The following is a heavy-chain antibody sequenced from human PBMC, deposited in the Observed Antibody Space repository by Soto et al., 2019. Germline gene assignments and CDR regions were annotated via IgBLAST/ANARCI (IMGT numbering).Heavy chain of an antibody. CDR2: ITVITGNT. J-gene: IGHJ4*02. CDR3: AREASAVISLDY. D-gene: IGHD6-19*01. CDR1: GYTVSSHG. V-gene: IGHV1-18*04. Sequence: ASVKVSCKASGYTVSSHGIAWVRQAPGQGLEWMGWITVITGNTHYAQKLQGRVTMTADTSTATAYMELWSLRSDDTAVYYCAREASAVISLDYWGQGTLVTVSS.